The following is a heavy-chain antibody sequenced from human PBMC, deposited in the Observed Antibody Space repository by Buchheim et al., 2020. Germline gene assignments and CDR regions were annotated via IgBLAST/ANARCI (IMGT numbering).Heavy chain of an antibody. CDR3: AREGGSSGHCGYFDY. CDR1: GFTFNTYV. Sequence: QVQLVESGGGVVQPGESLRLSCAASGFTFNTYVMHWVRQAPGKGLEWGAGYLGDGHDKHYAESVKGGFIISRDNYKKNLYLEISGLRGDDTAMYYCAREGGSSGHCGYFDYWGQGA. D-gene: IGHD2-21*01. CDR2: YLGDGHDK. V-gene: IGHV3-30*15. J-gene: IGHJ4*02.